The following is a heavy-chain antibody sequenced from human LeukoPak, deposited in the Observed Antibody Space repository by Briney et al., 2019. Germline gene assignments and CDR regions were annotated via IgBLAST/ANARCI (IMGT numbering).Heavy chain of an antibody. Sequence: PSETLSLTCTVSGGSISSYYWSWLRQPPGKGLEWIGYIYYSGSTNYNPSLKTRVTISVDTYKNQFSLNLSSVTAADTAVYYCARHGTGGYSYGVVLYYMDVWGKGTTLSVSS. CDR3: ARHGTGGYSYGVVLYYMDV. CDR2: IYYSGST. V-gene: IGHV4-59*08. CDR1: GGSISSYY. J-gene: IGHJ6*03. D-gene: IGHD5-18*01.